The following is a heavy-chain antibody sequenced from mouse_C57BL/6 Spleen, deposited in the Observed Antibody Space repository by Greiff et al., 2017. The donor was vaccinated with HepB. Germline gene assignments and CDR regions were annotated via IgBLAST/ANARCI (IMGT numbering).Heavy chain of an antibody. CDR3: ARGDPLGFDY. Sequence: VQLQQSGPELVKPGASVKISCKASGYAFSSSWMNWVKQRPGKGLEWIGRIYPGDGDTNYNGKFKGKATLTADKSSSTAYMQLSSLTSEDSAVYFCARGDPLGFDYWGQGTTLTVSS. V-gene: IGHV1-82*01. CDR2: IYPGDGDT. CDR1: GYAFSSSW. J-gene: IGHJ2*01. D-gene: IGHD3-1*01.